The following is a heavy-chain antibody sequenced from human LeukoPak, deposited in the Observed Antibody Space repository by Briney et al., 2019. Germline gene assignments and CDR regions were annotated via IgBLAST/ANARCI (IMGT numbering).Heavy chain of an antibody. CDR1: GFTFSSYA. CDR2: IKQDGSEK. J-gene: IGHJ4*02. D-gene: IGHD3-3*01. V-gene: IGHV3-7*01. Sequence: GGSLRLSRAASGFTFSSYAMSWVRQAPGKGRDWVAAIKQDGSEKYYVDSVKGRFTISRDNAKKSLYLQMNSMRAEDTAVYYCARDRNTDFWSGYYTNYCDYWGQGTLVTVSS. CDR3: ARDRNTDFWSGYYTNYCDY.